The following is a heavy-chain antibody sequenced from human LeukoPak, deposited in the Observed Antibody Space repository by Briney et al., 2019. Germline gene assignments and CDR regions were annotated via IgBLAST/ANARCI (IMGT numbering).Heavy chain of an antibody. CDR1: GYTFTGYY. CDR3: ARHVAARPYNY. J-gene: IGHJ4*02. CDR2: INLNSGGT. V-gene: IGHV1-2*06. Sequence: ASVKVSCKASGYTFTGYYMHWVRQAPGQGLEWMGLINLNSGGTNYAQKFQGRVTMTRDTSISTAYMELSRLRSDDTAVYYCARHVAARPYNYWGQGTLVTVSS. D-gene: IGHD6-6*01.